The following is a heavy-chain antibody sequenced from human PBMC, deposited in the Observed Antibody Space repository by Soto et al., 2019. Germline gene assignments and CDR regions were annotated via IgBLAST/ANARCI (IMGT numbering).Heavy chain of an antibody. J-gene: IGHJ4*02. V-gene: IGHV1-69*12. CDR2: IIPIFGTA. CDR3: ARDEDDGIAARVIGY. CDR1: GGTFSSYA. Sequence: QVQLVQSGAEVKKPGSSVKVSCKASGGTFSSYAISWVRQAPGQGLEWMGGIIPIFGTANYAQKFQGRVTMXXDXSXXTAYMELSSLRSEDTAVYYCARDEDDGIAARVIGYWGQGTLVTVSS. D-gene: IGHD6-6*01.